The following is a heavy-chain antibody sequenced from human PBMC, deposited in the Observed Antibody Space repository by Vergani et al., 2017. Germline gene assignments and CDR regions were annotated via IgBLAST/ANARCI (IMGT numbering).Heavy chain of an antibody. CDR1: GGSISSSSYY. CDR2: IYYSGST. J-gene: IGHJ5*02. D-gene: IGHD2-2*01. CDR3: ARGRQTCSSTSCYGSWFDP. Sequence: QLQLQESGPGLVKPSETLSLTCTVSGGSISSSSYYWGWIRQPPGKGLEWIGYIYYSGSTNYNPSLKSRVTISVDTSKNQFSLKLSSVTAADTAVYYCARGRQTCSSTSCYGSWFDPWGQGTLVTVSS. V-gene: IGHV4-61*05.